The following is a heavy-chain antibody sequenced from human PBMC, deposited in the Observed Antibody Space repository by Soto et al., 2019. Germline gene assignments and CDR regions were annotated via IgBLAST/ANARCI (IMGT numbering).Heavy chain of an antibody. V-gene: IGHV5-51*01. CDR2: IYPGDSDT. Sequence: EVQLVQSGAEVTKPGESLKISCKASGYSFTDYWIGWVRQMPGKGLEWMGIIYPGDSDTKYSPSFQGQVTMSADKSISTAHLQWNSLKASATAMYDCARDGLSSSSSFDYWGQGTLVTVSS. J-gene: IGHJ4*02. CDR1: GYSFTDYW. CDR3: ARDGLSSSSSFDY. D-gene: IGHD6-6*01.